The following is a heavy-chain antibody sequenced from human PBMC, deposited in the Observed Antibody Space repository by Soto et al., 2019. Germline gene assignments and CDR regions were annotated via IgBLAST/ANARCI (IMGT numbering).Heavy chain of an antibody. V-gene: IGHV3-30-3*01. CDR3: ARWITMVRYGMDV. J-gene: IGHJ6*02. D-gene: IGHD3-10*01. CDR1: GFTFSSCA. Sequence: GGSLILSCAASGFTFSSCAMHWVRQAPGKGLEWLAVISYDGSNKYYADSVKGRFTISRDNSKNTLYLQMNSLRAEETAVYYCARWITMVRYGMDVWGQGTTVNVPS. CDR2: ISYDGSNK.